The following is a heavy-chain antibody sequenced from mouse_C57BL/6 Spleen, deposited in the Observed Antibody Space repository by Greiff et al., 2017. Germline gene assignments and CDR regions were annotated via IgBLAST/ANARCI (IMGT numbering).Heavy chain of an antibody. CDR1: GFTFSSYA. CDR2: ISDGGSYT. D-gene: IGHD2-4*01. Sequence: EVQLQESGGGLVKPGGSLKLSCAASGFTFSSYAMSWVRQTPEKRLEWVATISDGGSYTYYPDNVKGRFTISRDNAKNNLYLQMSHLKSEDTAMYYCARDYDYDCFDYWGQGTTLTVSS. CDR3: ARDYDYDCFDY. V-gene: IGHV5-4*01. J-gene: IGHJ2*01.